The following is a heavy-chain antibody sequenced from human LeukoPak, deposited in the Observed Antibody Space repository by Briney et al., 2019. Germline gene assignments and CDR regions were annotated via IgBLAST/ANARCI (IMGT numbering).Heavy chain of an antibody. CDR3: ATAVSVGDSMMVDY. D-gene: IGHD2-21*02. CDR2: SYYSGST. J-gene: IGHJ4*02. V-gene: IGHV4-30-4*01. CDR1: GGSISSGDYY. Sequence: SQTLSLTCTVSGGSISSGDYYWSWSRQPPGKGLEWIGYSYYSGSTYYNPSLKSRVTISVDTSKNQFSLKLRSVTAADTAVYYCATAVSVGDSMMVDYWGQGTLVTVSS.